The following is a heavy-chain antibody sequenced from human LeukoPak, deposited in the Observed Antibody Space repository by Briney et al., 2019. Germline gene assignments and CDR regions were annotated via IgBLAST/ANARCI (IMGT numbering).Heavy chain of an antibody. CDR1: GFTFSSYA. J-gene: IGHJ4*02. CDR2: IPYDGSNK. Sequence: GGSLSLSCAPSGFTFSSYAMHWVRHAPDKGLEWVADIPYDGSNKYYADSVKGRFTISRDNSKNTLYLQMNSLRAEDTAVYYCASTATRGPEYWGQGTLVTVSS. V-gene: IGHV3-30*04. CDR3: ASTATRGPEY. D-gene: IGHD4-17*01.